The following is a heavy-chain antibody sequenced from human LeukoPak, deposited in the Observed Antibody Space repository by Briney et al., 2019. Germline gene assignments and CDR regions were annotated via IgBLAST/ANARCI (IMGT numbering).Heavy chain of an antibody. CDR2: INPNSGGT. J-gene: IGHJ5*02. CDR3: ARDPSPYYYDSSGYNWFDP. D-gene: IGHD3-22*01. CDR1: GYTFTGYY. Sequence: ASVKVSCKASGYTFTGYYIHWVRQAPGQGLEWMGWINPNSGGTNYAQKFQGRVTMTRDTSISTAYMELSRLRSDDTAVYYCARDPSPYYYDSSGYNWFDPWGQGTLVTVSS. V-gene: IGHV1-2*02.